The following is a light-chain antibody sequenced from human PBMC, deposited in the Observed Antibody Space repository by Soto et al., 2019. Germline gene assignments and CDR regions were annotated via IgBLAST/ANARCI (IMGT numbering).Light chain of an antibody. V-gene: IGKV3-11*01. CDR1: QSVSSY. CDR2: DAS. CDR3: QQRNYWQVT. J-gene: IGKJ5*01. Sequence: ETVLTQSPATLSLSPGERATLSCRASQSVSSYLAWYQQKPGQAPRLLIYDASNRATGIPARFSGSGSGTDFTLTISSLEAEDFAVYYCQQRNYWQVTFGQGTRLEIK.